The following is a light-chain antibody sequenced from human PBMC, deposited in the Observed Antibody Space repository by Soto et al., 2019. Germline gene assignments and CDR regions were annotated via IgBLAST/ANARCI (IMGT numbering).Light chain of an antibody. Sequence: EIVMTRSPATLSVSPGERATLSCRASQSVSSNLAWYQQKPGQAPRLLIYGASTRATGIPARFSGSGSGTEFTLTISSLQSEEFAVYYCQHYNNWPRTFGQGTKVEIK. CDR2: GAS. V-gene: IGKV3-15*01. CDR1: QSVSSN. J-gene: IGKJ1*01. CDR3: QHYNNWPRT.